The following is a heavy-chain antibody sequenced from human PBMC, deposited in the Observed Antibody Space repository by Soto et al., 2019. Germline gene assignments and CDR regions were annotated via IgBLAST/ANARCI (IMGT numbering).Heavy chain of an antibody. Sequence: EVQLVESGGGLVKPGGSLRLSCAASGFTFSSYSMHCVRQAPGKGLEWVSSVRPSSSDIYYADSVKGRFTISRDNAENSLFLYMNSLRAEDTAVYYCARDEGGSSTFYYYYGVDVWGQGTTVTVSS. V-gene: IGHV3-21*01. CDR1: GFTFSSYS. D-gene: IGHD6-13*01. J-gene: IGHJ6*02. CDR3: ARDEGGSSTFYYYYGVDV. CDR2: VRPSSSDI.